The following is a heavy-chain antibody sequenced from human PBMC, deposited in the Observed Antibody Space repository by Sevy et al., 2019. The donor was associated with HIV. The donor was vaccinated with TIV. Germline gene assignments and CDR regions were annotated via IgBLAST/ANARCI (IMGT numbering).Heavy chain of an antibody. D-gene: IGHD2-2*01. J-gene: IGHJ5*02. CDR3: ARAPPVVVVPGAPSWFDP. V-gene: IGHV4-34*01. Sequence: SETLSLTCAVYVGSFSGYYWNWIRQPPGKGLEWIGEINHSGSTHYNPSLKSRITISVDTSKNQFSLRLNSVTAADTAVYYCARAPPVVVVPGAPSWFDPWGQGTLVTVSS. CDR2: INHSGST. CDR1: VGSFSGYY.